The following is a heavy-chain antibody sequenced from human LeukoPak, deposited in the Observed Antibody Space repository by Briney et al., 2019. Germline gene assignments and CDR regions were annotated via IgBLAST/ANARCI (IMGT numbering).Heavy chain of an antibody. CDR3: AGRGHRYSRD. Sequence: PSETLSLICNVSGDSVSSGYWSWIRQSPGKGLEWIGFIQDSGITDYNPSLKSRLYMSVAISKNQFSLNLRSVTAADTAVYYCAGRGHRYSRDWGQGILVTISS. J-gene: IGHJ1*01. CDR2: IQDSGIT. CDR1: GDSVSSGY. V-gene: IGHV4-4*09. D-gene: IGHD2-15*01.